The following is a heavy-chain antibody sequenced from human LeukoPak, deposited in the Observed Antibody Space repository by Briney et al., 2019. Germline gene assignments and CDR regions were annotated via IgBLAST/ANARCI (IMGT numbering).Heavy chain of an antibody. CDR1: GYTFTAYY. CDR3: ARVSLTAQYLLDY. J-gene: IGHJ4*02. D-gene: IGHD2/OR15-2a*01. Sequence: ASVTVSCKASGYTFTAYYVYWVRQAPGHGLEWMGWINPNSGGTNYAQKFQGRVTMTRDTSISTAYMELSRLTSDDTAVYYCARVSLTAQYLLDYWGQGTLVTVSS. V-gene: IGHV1-2*02. CDR2: INPNSGGT.